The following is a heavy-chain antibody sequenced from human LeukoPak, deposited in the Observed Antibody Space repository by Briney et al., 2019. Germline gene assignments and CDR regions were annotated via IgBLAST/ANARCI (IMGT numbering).Heavy chain of an antibody. D-gene: IGHD3-3*01. J-gene: IGHJ4*02. CDR2: IYYSGFT. CDR3: ARGDFWSGFDY. CDR1: GGSISISNYY. Sequence: SETLSLTCTVSGGSISISNYYWGWVRQPPGKGLKWIASIYYSGFTYYNPSLKSRVTISLDTSKNHFSLKLTSVTAADTAVYYCARGDFWSGFDYWGQGTLVTVSS. V-gene: IGHV4-39*07.